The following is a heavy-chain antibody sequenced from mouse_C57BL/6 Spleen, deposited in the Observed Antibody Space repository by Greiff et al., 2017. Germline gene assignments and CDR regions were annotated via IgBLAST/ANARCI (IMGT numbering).Heavy chain of an antibody. CDR2: INPYNGGT. J-gene: IGHJ4*01. V-gene: IGHV1-19*01. D-gene: IGHD2-5*01. CDR3: ARNYYSNRDY. CDR1: GYTFTDYY. Sequence: VQLQQSGPVLVKPGASVKMSCTASGYTFTDYYLNWVKQSHGKSLEWIGVINPYNGGTSYNQKFKGKATLTVDKSSSTAYMELNSLTSEDSAVYYCARNYYSNRDYWGQGTSVTVSS.